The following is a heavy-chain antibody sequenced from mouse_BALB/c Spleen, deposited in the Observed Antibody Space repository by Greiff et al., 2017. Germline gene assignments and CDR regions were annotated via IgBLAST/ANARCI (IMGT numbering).Heavy chain of an antibody. CDR1: GFSLTGYG. Sequence: VQRVESGPGLVAPSQSLSITCTVSGFSLTGYGVNWVRQPPGKGLEWLGLIWGDGSTDYNSALKSRLSISKDNSKSQVFLKMNSLQTDDTARYYCARDYYYGSSAMDYWGQGTSVTVSS. V-gene: IGHV2-6-7*01. J-gene: IGHJ4*01. CDR2: IWGDGST. D-gene: IGHD1-1*01. CDR3: ARDYYYGSSAMDY.